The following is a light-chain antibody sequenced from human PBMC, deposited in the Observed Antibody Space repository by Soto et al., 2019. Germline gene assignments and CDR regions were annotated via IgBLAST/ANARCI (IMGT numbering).Light chain of an antibody. V-gene: IGKV1-5*01. CDR1: QSISRW. CDR2: DAY. CDR3: QQYNNYSGLT. Sequence: DIQMTQSPSTLPASVGDRVTITCRASQSISRWLAWYQQKPGKAPKLLIYDAYNLEIGVPSRFSGSGSGAEFTLTISSLQPDDFTTYYCQQYNNYSGLTFGGGTKVDIK. J-gene: IGKJ4*01.